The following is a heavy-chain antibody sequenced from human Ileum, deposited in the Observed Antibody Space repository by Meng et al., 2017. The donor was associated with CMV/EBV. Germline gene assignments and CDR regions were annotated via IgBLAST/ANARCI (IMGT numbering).Heavy chain of an antibody. V-gene: IGHV3-7*01. CDR2: IKQDGSEK. J-gene: IGHJ6*02. CDR3: ARDLVTYGMDV. CDR1: GFTFSSYW. D-gene: IGHD2/OR15-2a*01. Sequence: GGSLRLSCAASGFTFSSYWISWVRQAPGKGLEWVANIKQDGSEKYYVDSVKGRFTISRDNAKNSLYLQMNSLRAEDTAVYYCARDLVTYGMDVWGQGTTVTVSS.